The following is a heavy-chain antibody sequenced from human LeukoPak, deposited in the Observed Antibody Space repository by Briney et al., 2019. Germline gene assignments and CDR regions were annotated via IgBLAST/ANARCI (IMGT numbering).Heavy chain of an antibody. D-gene: IGHD6-19*01. CDR2: INHSGST. J-gene: IGHJ4*02. CDR1: GGSFSGYY. V-gene: IGHV4-34*01. Sequence: ETLSLTCAVYGGSFSGYYWSWIRQPPGKGLEWIGEINHSGSTNYNPSLKSRVTISVDTSKNQFSLKLSSVTAADTAVYYCARSVAGTGGYYWGQGTLVTVSS. CDR3: ARSVAGTGGYY.